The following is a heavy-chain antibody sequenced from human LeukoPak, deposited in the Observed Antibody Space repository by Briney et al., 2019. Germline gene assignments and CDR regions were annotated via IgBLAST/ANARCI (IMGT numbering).Heavy chain of an antibody. Sequence: GASMRLSCAASGFTFSSLAMIWVRQIPGKGLEGLEWVSSISGSGSSTYYADSVKGRFTVSRDNSKNTLYLQMDSLRAEDTAAYYCARDGEAARTADYWGQGTLVTVSS. CDR3: ARDGEAARTADY. D-gene: IGHD2-15*01. CDR1: GFTFSSLA. CDR2: ISGSGSST. J-gene: IGHJ4*02. V-gene: IGHV3-23*01.